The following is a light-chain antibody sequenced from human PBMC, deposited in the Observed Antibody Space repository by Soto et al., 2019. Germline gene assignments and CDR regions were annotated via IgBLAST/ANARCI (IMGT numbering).Light chain of an antibody. CDR3: QSFDTNSHWV. Sequence: NFMLTQPHSVSESPGKTVTISCTRSSGSIISNYVQWYQQRPGSAPTTVIYEDNQRPSGVPDRFSGSIDSSSNSASLTLSGLRTEDEADYYCQSFDTNSHWVFGGGTKVTV. V-gene: IGLV6-57*04. CDR2: EDN. J-gene: IGLJ3*02. CDR1: SGSIISNY.